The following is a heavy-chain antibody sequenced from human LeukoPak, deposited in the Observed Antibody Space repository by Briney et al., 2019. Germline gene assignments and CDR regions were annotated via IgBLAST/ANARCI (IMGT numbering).Heavy chain of an antibody. CDR2: ISGGS. CDR3: ARGGGGVEYEWGGVCGGGSPKGGLRRTEDTEGGGGGGEMRTRVFVVGGGGGGGTWDSSLDY. CDR1: GYTFTGYH. J-gene: IGHJ4*02. V-gene: IGHV1-2*02. Sequence: ASVKVSCKASGYTFTGYHLHWVRQAPGQGLEWMGWISGGSNYAQKFQGRVTMTRDTSISTAYMELGRLRSDDTAFYYCARGGGGVEYEWGGVCGGGSPKGGLRRTEDTEGGGGGGEMRTRVFVVGGGGGGGTWDSSLDYWGQGTLVTVSS. D-gene: IGHD3-16*01.